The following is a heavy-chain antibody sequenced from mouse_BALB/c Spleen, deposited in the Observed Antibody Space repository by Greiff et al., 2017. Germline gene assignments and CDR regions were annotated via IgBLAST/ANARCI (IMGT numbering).Heavy chain of an antibody. CDR1: GFTFTDYY. Sequence: EVKLVESGGGLVQPGGSLRLSCATSGFTFTDYYMSWVRQPPGKALEWLGFIRNKANGYTTEYSASVKGRFTISRDNSQSILYLQMNTLRAEDSATYYCARDRDYGMTWFAYWGQGTLVTVSA. V-gene: IGHV7-3*02. J-gene: IGHJ3*01. D-gene: IGHD2-1*01. CDR2: IRNKANGYTT. CDR3: ARDRDYGMTWFAY.